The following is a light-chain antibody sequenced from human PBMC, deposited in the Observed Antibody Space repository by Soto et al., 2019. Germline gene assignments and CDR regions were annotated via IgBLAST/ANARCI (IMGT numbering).Light chain of an antibody. CDR1: QSVSSY. CDR2: GAS. Sequence: EIVLTQSPATLSLSPGERSTLSCRASQSVSSYLAWYQQKPGQAPRLLIYGASSRAIGIPDRFGGSGSGIDFTLTISRLEPEDFAVYYCQQYGSSPATFGQGTKVDI. V-gene: IGKV3-20*01. J-gene: IGKJ1*01. CDR3: QQYGSSPAT.